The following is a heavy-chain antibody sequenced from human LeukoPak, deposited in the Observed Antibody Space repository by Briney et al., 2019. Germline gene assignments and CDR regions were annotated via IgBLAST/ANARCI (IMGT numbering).Heavy chain of an antibody. CDR1: GFTFRSYA. CDR2: ISGSGDII. D-gene: IGHD2-15*01. V-gene: IGHV3-23*01. J-gene: IGHJ4*02. Sequence: PGGSLRLSCAASGFTFRSYAMSWVRQAPGKGLEWVSDISGSGDIIDYADAVKGRFTISRDNSENTVYLQMNSLRAEDTAVYYCARDIGYCSGGSCYSGLDYWGQGTLVTVSS. CDR3: ARDIGYCSGGSCYSGLDY.